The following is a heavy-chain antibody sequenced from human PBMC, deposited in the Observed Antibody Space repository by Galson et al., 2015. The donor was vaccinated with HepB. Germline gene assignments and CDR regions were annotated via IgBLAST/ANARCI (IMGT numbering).Heavy chain of an antibody. CDR2: ISSSSSYT. D-gene: IGHD6-19*01. J-gene: IGHJ3*02. CDR3: ARVTFSSGWYASPNAFDI. CDR1: GFTFSDYY. V-gene: IGHV3-11*06. Sequence: SLRLSCAASGFTFSDYYMSWIRQAPGKGLEWVSYISSSSSYTNYADSVKGRFTISRDNAKNSLYLQMNSLRAEDTAVYYCARVTFSSGWYASPNAFDIWGQGTMVTVSS.